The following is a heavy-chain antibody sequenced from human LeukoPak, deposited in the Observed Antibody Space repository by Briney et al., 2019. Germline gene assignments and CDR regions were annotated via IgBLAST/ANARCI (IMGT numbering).Heavy chain of an antibody. CDR3: ALSRRGIAL. D-gene: IGHD6-13*01. CDR1: GFTFSRYS. J-gene: IGHJ4*02. V-gene: IGHV3-21*01. CDR2: ISISSNYI. Sequence: PGGSLRLSCAASGFTFSRYSMNWVRQAPGKGLEWVSSISISSNYIYYTDSVKGRFTISRDNAKNSLYLQMNSLRAEDTAVYYCALSRRGIALWGQGTLVTVSS.